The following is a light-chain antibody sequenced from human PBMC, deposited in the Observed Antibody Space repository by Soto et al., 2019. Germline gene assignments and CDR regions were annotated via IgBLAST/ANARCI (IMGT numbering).Light chain of an antibody. Sequence: QSARTQPASVSGSPGQSITLSCTGTSSDVGGYNYVSWYQQHPGKAPKLMIYEVSNRPSGVSNRFSGSKSGNTASLTISGLQAEDEADYYCSSYTSSSTRVFGTATKLTVL. CDR1: SSDVGGYNY. V-gene: IGLV2-14*01. CDR3: SSYTSSSTRV. CDR2: EVS. J-gene: IGLJ1*01.